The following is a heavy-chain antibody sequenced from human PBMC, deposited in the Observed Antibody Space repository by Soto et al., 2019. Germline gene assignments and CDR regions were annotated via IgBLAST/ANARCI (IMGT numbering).Heavy chain of an antibody. CDR1: GFVCRGSD. Sequence: GGSLRLSFAVSGFVCRGSDMSWGRQAPGKGREWVAGMLVGDSTHYKDSVRGRFTMSRDTSKNTVYLQMNSLTAGDTAVYYGAKATATGGGAFDICGQGTMVTVSS. J-gene: IGHJ3*02. CDR3: AKATATGGGAFDI. V-gene: IGHV3-23*01. CDR2: MLVGDST. D-gene: IGHD2-8*02.